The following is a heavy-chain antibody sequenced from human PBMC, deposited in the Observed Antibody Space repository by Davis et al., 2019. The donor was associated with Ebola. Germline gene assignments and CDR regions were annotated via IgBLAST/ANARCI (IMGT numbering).Heavy chain of an antibody. CDR3: ARDHSSSTSFDY. Sequence: PGGSLRLSCAASGFTFSSYAMHWVRQAPGKGLEWVAVISYDGSNKYYADSVKGRFTISRDNSKNTLYLQMNSLRAEDTTVYYCARDHSSSTSFDYWGQGTLVTVSS. D-gene: IGHD6-6*01. CDR2: ISYDGSNK. J-gene: IGHJ4*02. V-gene: IGHV3-30*04. CDR1: GFTFSSYA.